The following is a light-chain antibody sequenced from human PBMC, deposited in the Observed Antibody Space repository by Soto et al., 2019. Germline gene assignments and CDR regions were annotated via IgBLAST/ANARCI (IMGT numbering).Light chain of an antibody. CDR1: SSDVADYNY. V-gene: IGLV2-14*01. J-gene: IGLJ1*01. CDR3: SSYTSSGTPYV. Sequence: LTQPASVSGSPGQSITISCTGTSSDVADYNYVSWYQHYPGKAPKLMIYEVSNRPSGVSNRFSGSKSGNTASLTISGLQPEDEADYYCSSYTSSGTPYVFGTGTKVTVL. CDR2: EVS.